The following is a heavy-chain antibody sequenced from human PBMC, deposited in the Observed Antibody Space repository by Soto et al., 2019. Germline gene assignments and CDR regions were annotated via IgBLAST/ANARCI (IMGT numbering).Heavy chain of an antibody. V-gene: IGHV1-69*13. Sequence: SVKVSCKASGGTFSSYAISWVRQAPGQRLEWMGGIIPIFGTANYAQKFQGRVTITADESTSTAYMELSSLRSEDTAVYYCARGPVLRFLEWLFGWFDPWGQGTLVTVSS. D-gene: IGHD3-3*01. CDR2: IIPIFGTA. J-gene: IGHJ5*02. CDR1: GGTFSSYA. CDR3: ARGPVLRFLEWLFGWFDP.